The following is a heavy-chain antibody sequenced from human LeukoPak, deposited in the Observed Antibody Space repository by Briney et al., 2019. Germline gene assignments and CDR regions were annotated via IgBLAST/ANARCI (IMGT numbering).Heavy chain of an antibody. CDR1: GDSISNYC. CDR2: ICYSGTT. Sequence: SETLSLTCTVSGDSISNYCWSCIRHPPGKGLECIGYICYSGTTNYNPSLKSRVTISVDRSKNQFSLKLISVTAADTAVYYCARHSPRRIAVAGTTWWFDPWGQGTLATVSS. J-gene: IGHJ5*01. D-gene: IGHD6-19*01. V-gene: IGHV4-59*08. CDR3: ARHSPRRIAVAGTTWWFDP.